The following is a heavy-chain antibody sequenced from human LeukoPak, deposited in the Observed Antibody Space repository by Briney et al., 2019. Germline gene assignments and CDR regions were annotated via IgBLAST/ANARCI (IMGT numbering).Heavy chain of an antibody. CDR2: ICSSSSYT. V-gene: IGHV3-11*06. J-gene: IGHJ4*02. D-gene: IGHD3-22*01. CDR1: GFTFSDYY. CDR3: ASGLTYYYDSSGYYYEY. Sequence: PGGSLRLSCAASGFTFSDYYMSWIRQAPGKGLEGVSYICSSSSYTNYADSVKGRFTISRDNAKNSLYLQMNSLRAEDTAVYYCASGLTYYYDSSGYYYEYWGQGTLVTVSS.